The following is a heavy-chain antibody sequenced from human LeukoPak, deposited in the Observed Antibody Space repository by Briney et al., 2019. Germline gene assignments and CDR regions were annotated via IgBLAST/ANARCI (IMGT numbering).Heavy chain of an antibody. D-gene: IGHD2-21*02. J-gene: IGHJ4*02. CDR2: INPNSGGT. CDR1: GNTFIGYY. V-gene: IGHV1-2*06. Sequence: ASVKVSCKASGNTFIGYYMYWVRQAPGQGLEWMGRINPNSGGTNYAQKFQGRVTMTRDPSISTAYMEVSRLRSDDTAVYFCARGAYCGGDCYSPFDNWGQGTLVTVSS. CDR3: ARGAYCGGDCYSPFDN.